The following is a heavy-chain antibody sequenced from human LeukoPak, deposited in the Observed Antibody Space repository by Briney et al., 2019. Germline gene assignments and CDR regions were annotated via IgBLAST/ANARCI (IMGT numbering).Heavy chain of an antibody. V-gene: IGHV1-18*01. CDR2: MNAYSGNT. Sequence: GASVKVSCKASGYTFTRYGISWVRQATGQGLEWMGWMNAYSGNTNYAQKLQGRVTMTTDTSTSTAYMELRSLRSDDTAVYYCARLLRDYAFRIWGQGTIVTVS. J-gene: IGHJ3*02. CDR1: GYTFTRYG. CDR3: ARLLRDYAFRI. D-gene: IGHD3-22*01.